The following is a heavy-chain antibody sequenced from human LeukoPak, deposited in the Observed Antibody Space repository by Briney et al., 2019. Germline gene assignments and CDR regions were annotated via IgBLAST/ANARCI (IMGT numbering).Heavy chain of an antibody. D-gene: IGHD3-10*01. J-gene: IGHJ5*02. CDR1: GFTFSSYA. Sequence: GGSLRLSCAASGFTFSSYAMSWVRQAPGKGLEWVSGISGSGGSTYYADSVKGRFTISRDNSKNTLYLQMNSLRAEDTAVYYCANARYGSGSYYKTWGQGTLVTVSS. CDR2: ISGSGGST. V-gene: IGHV3-23*01. CDR3: ANARYGSGSYYKT.